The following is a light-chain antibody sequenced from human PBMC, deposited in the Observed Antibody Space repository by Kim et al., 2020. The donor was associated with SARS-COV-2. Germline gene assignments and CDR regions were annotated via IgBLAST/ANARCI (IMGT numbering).Light chain of an antibody. CDR2: QAS. J-gene: IGKJ4*01. Sequence: SASVGDRVTITCRASQSLSSELAWYQQKPGQVPKFLIYQASTLESGVPSRFSGSGSGTEFTLTISSLQPDDSATYYCQQDKSYPLTFGGGTKVEI. CDR1: QSLSSE. CDR3: QQDKSYPLT. V-gene: IGKV1-5*03.